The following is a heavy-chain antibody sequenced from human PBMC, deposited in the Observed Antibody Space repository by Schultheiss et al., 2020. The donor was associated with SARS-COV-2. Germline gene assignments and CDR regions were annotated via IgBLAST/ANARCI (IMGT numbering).Heavy chain of an antibody. CDR2: INPNSGNT. J-gene: IGHJ6*02. CDR3: ARDHKMITFGGVIVPNYGMDV. Sequence: ASVKVSCKASGYTFTGYYMHWVRQAPGQGLEWMGWINPNSGNTGYAQKFQGRVTMTRDTSISTAYMELSRLRSDDTAVYYCARDHKMITFGGVIVPNYGMDVWGQGTTVTVSS. V-gene: IGHV1-2*02. D-gene: IGHD3-16*02. CDR1: GYTFTGYY.